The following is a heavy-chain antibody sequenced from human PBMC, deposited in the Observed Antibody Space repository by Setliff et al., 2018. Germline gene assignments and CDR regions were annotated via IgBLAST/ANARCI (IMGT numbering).Heavy chain of an antibody. CDR3: ARLYYDYVWGSYRLYYYYGMDV. D-gene: IGHD3-16*02. CDR1: GYAFTDNY. V-gene: IGHV1-8*02. CDR2: INPNSGNT. Sequence: ASVKVSCKTSGYAFTDNYIHWVRQAPGQGLEWMGWINPNSGNTGYAQKFQGRVTMTRNTSISTAYMELSSLRSEDTAVYYCARLYYDYVWGSYRLYYYYGMDVWGQGTTVTVSS. J-gene: IGHJ6*02.